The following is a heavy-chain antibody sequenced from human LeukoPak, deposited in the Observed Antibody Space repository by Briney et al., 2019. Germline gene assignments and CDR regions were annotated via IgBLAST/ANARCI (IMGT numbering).Heavy chain of an antibody. CDR3: AILAVAGRTFDY. D-gene: IGHD6-19*01. Sequence: GGSLRLSCAASGFTFSSYAMHWVRQAPGKGLEWVAVISYDGSNKYYADSVEGRFTISRDNSKNTLYLQMNSLRAEDTAVYYCAILAVAGRTFDYWGQGTLVTVSS. CDR1: GFTFSSYA. J-gene: IGHJ4*02. V-gene: IGHV3-30-3*01. CDR2: ISYDGSNK.